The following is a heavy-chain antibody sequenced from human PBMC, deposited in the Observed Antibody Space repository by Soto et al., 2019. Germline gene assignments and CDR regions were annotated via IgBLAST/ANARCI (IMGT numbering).Heavy chain of an antibody. Sequence: GGSLRLSCAASGSTFSSYGMHWVRQAPGKGLGWVAGISYDGSNKYYADSVKGRFTISRDNSKNTLYLQMNSLRAEDTAVYYCANIYRWSGYDAFDIWGQGTMVTVSS. J-gene: IGHJ3*02. CDR2: ISYDGSNK. V-gene: IGHV3-30*18. CDR3: ANIYRWSGYDAFDI. D-gene: IGHD3-3*01. CDR1: GSTFSSYG.